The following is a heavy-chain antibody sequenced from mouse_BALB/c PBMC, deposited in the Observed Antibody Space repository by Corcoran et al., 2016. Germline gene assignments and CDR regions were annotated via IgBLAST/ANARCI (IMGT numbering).Heavy chain of an antibody. J-gene: IGHJ4*01. D-gene: IGHD1-3*01. CDR1: GYTFTSYD. CDR3: ARGDNYYAMDY. CDR2: IYPGDGST. Sequence: QVQLQQSGPELVKPGAVVKISCKASGYTFTSYDINWVKQRPGQGLEWIGWIYPGDGSTKYNEKFKGKATLTADKSSSTAYMQLSSLTSENSAVYFCARGDNYYAMDYWGQGTSVTVSS. V-gene: IGHV1S56*01.